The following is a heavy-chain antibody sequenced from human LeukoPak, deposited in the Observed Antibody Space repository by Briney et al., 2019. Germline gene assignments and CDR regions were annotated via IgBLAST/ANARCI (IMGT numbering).Heavy chain of an antibody. CDR2: ISSSSSYI. CDR3: ARVFGAGYSDY. J-gene: IGHJ4*02. D-gene: IGHD4/OR15-4a*01. CDR1: GFTFSSYS. Sequence: GGSLRLSCAASGFTFSSYSTNWVRQAPGKGLEWVSSISSSSSYIYYADSVKGRFTISRDNAKNSLYLQMNSLRAEDTAVYYCARVFGAGYSDYWGQGTLVTVSS. V-gene: IGHV3-21*01.